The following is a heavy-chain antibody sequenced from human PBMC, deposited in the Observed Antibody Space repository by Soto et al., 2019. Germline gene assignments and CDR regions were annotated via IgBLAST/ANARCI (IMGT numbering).Heavy chain of an antibody. CDR2: IYRTGST. Sequence: SETLSLTCAVSGGSFTGNSWWTWVRQPPGQGLEWIGEIYRTGSTNYNPSLKSRVTISLDKSENQFSLKVTSLTAADTAVYYCASRDPGTSVDYWGQGTLVTVSS. CDR1: GGSFTGNSW. J-gene: IGHJ4*02. D-gene: IGHD1-7*01. CDR3: ASRDPGTSVDY. V-gene: IGHV4-4*02.